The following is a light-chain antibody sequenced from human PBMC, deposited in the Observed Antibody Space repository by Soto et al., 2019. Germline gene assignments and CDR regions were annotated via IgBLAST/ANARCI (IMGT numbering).Light chain of an antibody. CDR1: QSVSSN. J-gene: IGKJ1*01. CDR3: QQYNNWPWT. CDR2: GAS. V-gene: IGKV3-15*01. Sequence: EIVMTQSPATLSVSPGDRATLSCRASQSVSSNLAWYQQKPGQAPRLLIYGASTRATGIPARFSGSGSGTEFTITISSLQSADSAVYYCQQYNNWPWTFGQGTKVEIK.